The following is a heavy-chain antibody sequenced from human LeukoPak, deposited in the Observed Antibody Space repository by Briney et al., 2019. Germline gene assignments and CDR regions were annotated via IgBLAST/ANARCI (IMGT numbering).Heavy chain of an antibody. CDR1: GYTFTSYA. D-gene: IGHD6-13*01. V-gene: IGHV1-3*01. J-gene: IGHJ6*02. CDR3: ARGSTYYYGMDV. CDR2: INAGNGNT. Sequence: ASVKVSCKASGYTFTSYAMHWVRQAPGQRLEWMGWINAGNGNTKYSQKFQGRVTNTRDTSASTAYMELSSLRSEDTAVYYCARGSTYYYGMDVWGQGTTVTVSS.